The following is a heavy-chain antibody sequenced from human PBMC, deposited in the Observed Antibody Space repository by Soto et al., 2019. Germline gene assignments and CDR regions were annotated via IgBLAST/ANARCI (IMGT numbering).Heavy chain of an antibody. Sequence: QVQLQESGPGLVQPSETLSLTCTVSGGSVGSHNYYWNWIRQPPGKGLEWIGYVYYSGSTNYNPSLKSRVTISIDTSKNQFSLKLSSVTAADTAVYYCAGGTDRSKSGYWGQGTLVTVSS. CDR2: VYYSGST. D-gene: IGHD3-22*01. J-gene: IGHJ4*02. CDR3: AGGTDRSKSGY. V-gene: IGHV4-61*01. CDR1: GGSVGSHNYY.